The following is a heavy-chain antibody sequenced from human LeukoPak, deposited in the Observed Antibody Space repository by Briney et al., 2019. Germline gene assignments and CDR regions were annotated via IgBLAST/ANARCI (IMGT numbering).Heavy chain of an antibody. J-gene: IGHJ6*03. CDR2: INPNSGGT. Sequence: GASVKVSCKASGYTFTGYYMHWVRQAPGQGLEWMGWINPNSGGTNYAQKFQGRVTMTRDTSISTAYMELSRLRSDDTAVYYCARGAPVVPAAIVPYYYYYYMDVWGKGTTVTVSS. D-gene: IGHD2-2*02. CDR3: ARGAPVVPAAIVPYYYYYYMDV. CDR1: GYTFTGYY. V-gene: IGHV1-2*02.